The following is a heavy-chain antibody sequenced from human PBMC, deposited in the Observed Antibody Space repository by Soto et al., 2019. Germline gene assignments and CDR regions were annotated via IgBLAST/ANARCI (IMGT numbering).Heavy chain of an antibody. CDR1: GFTFNSLA. J-gene: IGHJ4*02. Sequence: GGSLRLSCSASGFTFNSLAMHWVRQAPGKGLEYVSSISHNGATTYYADSVKGRFIISRDNSKNSLFLQMSSLRPEDTAVYYCARGPGYCSATSCYFYFDDWGQGTLVTVSS. CDR2: ISHNGATT. CDR3: ARGPGYCSATSCYFYFDD. D-gene: IGHD2-2*01. V-gene: IGHV3-64D*08.